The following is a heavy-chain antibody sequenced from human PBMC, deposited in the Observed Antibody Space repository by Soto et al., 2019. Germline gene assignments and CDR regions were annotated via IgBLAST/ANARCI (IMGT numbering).Heavy chain of an antibody. CDR1: GFTFSSYA. V-gene: IGHV3-23*01. CDR3: AKDLSSSWYYFDY. J-gene: IGHJ4*02. Sequence: EVQLLESGGGLVQPGGSLRLSCAASGFTFSSYAMSWVRQAPGKGLEWVSAISGSGGSTYYADSVKGRFTISRDNSKNTLYLQINSLRAEDTAVYYCAKDLSSSWYYFDYWGQGTLVTVSS. CDR2: ISGSGGST. D-gene: IGHD6-13*01.